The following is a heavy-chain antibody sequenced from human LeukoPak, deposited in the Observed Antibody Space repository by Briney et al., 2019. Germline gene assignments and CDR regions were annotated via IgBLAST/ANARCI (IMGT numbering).Heavy chain of an antibody. D-gene: IGHD6-13*01. V-gene: IGHV4-31*03. CDR1: GGSISSGGYY. CDR3: ARAYTSSCRLFDP. CDR2: IYYSGST. J-gene: IGHJ5*02. Sequence: SQTLSLTCTVSGGSISSGGYYWSWIRQHPGKGLEWIGYIYYSGSTYYNPSLKSRVTISVDTSKNQFPLKVSSVTAADTAVYYCARAYTSSCRLFDPRGQGTLVTVSS.